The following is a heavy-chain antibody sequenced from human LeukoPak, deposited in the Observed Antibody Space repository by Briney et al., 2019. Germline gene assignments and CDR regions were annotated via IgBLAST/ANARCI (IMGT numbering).Heavy chain of an antibody. J-gene: IGHJ4*02. CDR2: INSDGSST. Sequence: GGSLRLSCAASGFTFNSHWMHWVRHAPGKGRVWVSRINSDGSSTIYADSVKGRFTISRDNAKNTVYLQMNSLRAEDTAVYYCARASSGWPPLIDYWGQGTLVTVSS. D-gene: IGHD6-19*01. V-gene: IGHV3-74*01. CDR1: GFTFNSHW. CDR3: ARASSGWPPLIDY.